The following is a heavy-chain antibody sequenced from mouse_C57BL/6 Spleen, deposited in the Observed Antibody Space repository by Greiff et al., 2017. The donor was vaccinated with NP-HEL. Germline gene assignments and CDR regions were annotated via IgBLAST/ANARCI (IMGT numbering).Heavy chain of an antibody. J-gene: IGHJ2*01. Sequence: QVQLQQSGAELVRPGASVKLSCKASGYTFTDYYINWVKQRPGQGLEWIARIYPGSGNTYYNEKFKGKATLTAEKSSSTAYMQLSSLTSEDSAVYFCAREKGYPFDYWGQGTTLTVSS. CDR3: AREKGYPFDY. CDR2: IYPGSGNT. CDR1: GYTFTDYY. D-gene: IGHD2-2*01. V-gene: IGHV1-76*01.